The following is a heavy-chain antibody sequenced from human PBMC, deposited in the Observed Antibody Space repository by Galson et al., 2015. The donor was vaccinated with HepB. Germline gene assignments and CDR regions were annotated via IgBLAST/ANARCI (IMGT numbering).Heavy chain of an antibody. CDR2: ISSSSSYI. Sequence: SLRLSCAASGFTFSSYSMNWVRQAPGKGLEWVSSISSSSSYIYYADSVKGRFTISRDNAKNSLCLQMNSLRAEDTAVYYCARDTAPWVVLWFGELGVMDVWGQGTTVTVSS. CDR3: ARDTAPWVVLWFGELGVMDV. J-gene: IGHJ6*02. D-gene: IGHD3-10*01. V-gene: IGHV3-21*01. CDR1: GFTFSSYS.